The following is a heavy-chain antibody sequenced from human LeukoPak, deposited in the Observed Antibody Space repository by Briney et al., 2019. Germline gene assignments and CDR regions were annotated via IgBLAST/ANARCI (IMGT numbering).Heavy chain of an antibody. V-gene: IGHV3-9*01. CDR1: GFTFDDYG. CDR3: ARDLMGIAYRGAFYY. Sequence: GGSLRLSCAASGFTFDDYGMHWVRQAPGKGLEWVSGISWNSGSIGYANSVKGRFTISRDNAKNSLYLQMNSLRAGDTAVYYCARDLMGIAYRGAFYYWGQGTLVTVSS. D-gene: IGHD6-13*01. CDR2: ISWNSGSI. J-gene: IGHJ4*02.